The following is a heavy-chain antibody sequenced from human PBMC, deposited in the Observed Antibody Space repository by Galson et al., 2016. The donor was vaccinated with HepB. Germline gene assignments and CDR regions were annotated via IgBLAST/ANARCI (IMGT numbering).Heavy chain of an antibody. CDR2: ISYDGSNK. V-gene: IGHV3-30*03. J-gene: IGHJ4*02. CDR3: ARNIGGRDSGWDFDY. CDR1: GFTFTTYG. D-gene: IGHD6-19*01. Sequence: SLRLSCAASGFTFTTYGIHWVRQAPGKGLEWVAVISYDGSNKYYGDSVKGRFTISRYNSKNTLYLQMNNLRTEDTAVYYCARNIGGRDSGWDFDYWGQGTLVTVSS.